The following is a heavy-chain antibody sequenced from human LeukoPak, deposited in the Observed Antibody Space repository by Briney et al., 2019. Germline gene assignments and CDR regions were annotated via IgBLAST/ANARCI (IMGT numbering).Heavy chain of an antibody. CDR3: GRGEVRGVIDH. J-gene: IGHJ4*02. Sequence: PSETLSLTCAVFGKTFNDQYWSWIRQPPGKALEWIGEIRHGGSTNYHPSFKSRLTTSVDTSRNQFSLHLRSVTAADTAVYYCGRGEVRGVIDHWGQGTLVTVSS. D-gene: IGHD3-10*01. CDR1: GKTFNDQY. CDR2: IRHGGST. V-gene: IGHV4-34*01.